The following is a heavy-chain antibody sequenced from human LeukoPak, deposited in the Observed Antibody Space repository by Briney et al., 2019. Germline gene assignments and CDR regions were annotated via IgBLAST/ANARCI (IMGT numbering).Heavy chain of an antibody. CDR2: INHSGST. V-gene: IGHV4-34*01. CDR3: ARFKNRNYYYYMDV. CDR1: GGSFSGYY. D-gene: IGHD1-14*01. Sequence: PSGTLSLTCAVYGGSFSGYYWSWIRQPPGKGLEWIGEINHSGSTNYNPSLKSRVTISVDTSKNQFSLKLSSVTAADTAVYYCARFKNRNYYYYMDVWGKGTTATVSS. J-gene: IGHJ6*03.